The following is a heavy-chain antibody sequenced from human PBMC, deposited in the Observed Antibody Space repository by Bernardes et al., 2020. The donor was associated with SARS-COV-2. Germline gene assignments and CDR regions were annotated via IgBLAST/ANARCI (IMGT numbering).Heavy chain of an antibody. CDR2: SKSKAYGGTT. CDR1: GFSLDDHI. J-gene: IGHJ4*02. V-gene: IGHV3-49*03. CDR3: NYGDYISLDS. D-gene: IGHD4-17*01. Sequence: GGSLRLSCTGSGFSLDDHILSWFRQAPGTGLVWVGFSKSKAYGGTTEYAASVKGRFIISRDHSKNIAYLQMNSLKTEDTAVYYCNYGDYISLDSWGQGTLVTVSS.